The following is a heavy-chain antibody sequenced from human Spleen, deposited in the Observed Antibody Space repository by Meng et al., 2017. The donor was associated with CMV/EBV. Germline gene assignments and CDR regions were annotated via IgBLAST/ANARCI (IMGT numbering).Heavy chain of an antibody. CDR1: RGSISSYY. J-gene: IGHJ5*01. Sequence: SETLSLTCTVSRGSISSYYWSWIRQPPGKGLEWIGFIWYSGGTNYSPSLKSRVTISVDTSKNQFSLKLSSVTAADTAVYYCVRGSTYFDFWGQGTLVTVSS. D-gene: IGHD1-1*01. V-gene: IGHV4-59*01. CDR2: IWYSGGT. CDR3: VRGSTYFDF.